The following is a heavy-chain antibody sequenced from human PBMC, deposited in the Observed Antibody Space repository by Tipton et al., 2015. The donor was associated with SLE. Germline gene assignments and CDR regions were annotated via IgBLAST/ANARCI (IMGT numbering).Heavy chain of an antibody. CDR2: IYTSGST. J-gene: IGHJ4*02. CDR3: ARERVGSIAAAAPFDY. V-gene: IGHV4-61*02. Sequence: LRLSCTVSGGSISSGSYYWSWIRQPAGKGLEWIGRIYTSGSTNYNPSLKSRVTISVDTSKNQFSLKLSSVTAADTAVYYCARERVGSIAAAAPFDYWGQGTLVTVSS. D-gene: IGHD6-13*01. CDR1: GGSISSGSYY.